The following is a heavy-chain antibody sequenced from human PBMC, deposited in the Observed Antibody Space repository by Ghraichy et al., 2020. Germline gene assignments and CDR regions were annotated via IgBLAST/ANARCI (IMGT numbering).Heavy chain of an antibody. D-gene: IGHD4-23*01. J-gene: IGHJ6*02. V-gene: IGHV3-48*02. CDR2: ITASGRTT. Sequence: GGSLRLSCVGSRFSFSSHSMNWVRQSPGKGLEWVSYITASGRTTSYADSVRGRFTISRDNAQNSLYLQMNSLRDEDTAVYYCARGATVVRFFYFNGMDVWGQGTTVTVSS. CDR1: RFSFSSHS. CDR3: ARGATVVRFFYFNGMDV.